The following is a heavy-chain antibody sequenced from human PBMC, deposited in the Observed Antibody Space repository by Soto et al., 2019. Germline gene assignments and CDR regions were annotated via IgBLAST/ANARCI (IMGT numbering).Heavy chain of an antibody. CDR3: ARAVDIVVVPAAIQIYYYYGMDV. D-gene: IGHD2-2*02. CDR1: GGTFSSYA. J-gene: IGHJ6*02. V-gene: IGHV1-69*06. CDR2: IIPIFGTA. Sequence: QVQLVQSGAEVKKPGSSVKVSCKASGGTFSSYAISWVRQAPGQGLEWMGGIIPIFGTANYAQKFQGRVTITADKSTSTAYMELSSLRSEDTAVYYCARAVDIVVVPAAIQIYYYYGMDVWGQGTTVTVSS.